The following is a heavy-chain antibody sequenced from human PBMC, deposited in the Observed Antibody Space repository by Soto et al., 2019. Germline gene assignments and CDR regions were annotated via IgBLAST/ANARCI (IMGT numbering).Heavy chain of an antibody. Sequence: ASVKVSWKASGYTFTSYGISWVRQAPGQGLEWMGWISAYNGNTNYAQKPQGGVTMTTDTSTNTAYMELGSLRSDDTAVYYCARSGVWEPRAYWGQGTLVTVSS. CDR3: ARSGVWEPRAY. J-gene: IGHJ4*02. D-gene: IGHD1-26*01. CDR2: ISAYNGNT. V-gene: IGHV1-18*01. CDR1: GYTFTSYG.